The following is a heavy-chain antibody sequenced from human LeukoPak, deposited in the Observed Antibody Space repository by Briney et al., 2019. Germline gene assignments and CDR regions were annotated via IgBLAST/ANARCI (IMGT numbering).Heavy chain of an antibody. CDR1: GGSISGYY. CDR2: IHYSGGT. D-gene: IGHD3-3*01. Sequence: PSETLSLTCTVSGGSISGYYWSWLRQSPGKGLEWIGNIHYSGGTKYNPPLKSRVTISVDTSKNQFSLKLSSVTAADTAVYYCARDRRVYYDFWSGNFDYWGQGTLVTVSS. J-gene: IGHJ4*02. CDR3: ARDRRVYYDFWSGNFDY. V-gene: IGHV4-59*12.